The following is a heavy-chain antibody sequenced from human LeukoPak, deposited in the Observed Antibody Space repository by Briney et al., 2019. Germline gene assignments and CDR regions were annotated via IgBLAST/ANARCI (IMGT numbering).Heavy chain of an antibody. D-gene: IGHD5-12*01. Sequence: GGSLRLSCAASGFTFSSYSMNWVRQAPGKGLEWGSCISGSGGYIYYADSVKGRFTISRDNPKNSLYLQMNSLRADDTAVYYCARARGGGYDSLDYWGQGTLVTVSS. CDR1: GFTFSSYS. CDR2: ISGSGGYI. CDR3: ARARGGGYDSLDY. V-gene: IGHV3-21*01. J-gene: IGHJ4*02.